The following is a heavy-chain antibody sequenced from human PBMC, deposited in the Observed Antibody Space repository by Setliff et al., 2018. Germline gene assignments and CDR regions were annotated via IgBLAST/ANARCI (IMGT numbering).Heavy chain of an antibody. D-gene: IGHD3-3*01. Sequence: SETLSLTCTVSGDSISSRTYYWGWFRQPAGKELEWIGQIYTSWSTNYNPSLKSRVTISLDTSKNQFSPSLTSVTAEDTAVYYCARMSGFQYIDVWDKGTTVTVSS. CDR1: GDSISSRTYY. CDR2: IYTSWST. CDR3: ARMSGFQYIDV. V-gene: IGHV4-61*09. J-gene: IGHJ6*03.